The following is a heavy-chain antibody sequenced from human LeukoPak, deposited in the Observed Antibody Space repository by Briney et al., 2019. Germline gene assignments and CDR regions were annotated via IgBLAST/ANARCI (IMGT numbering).Heavy chain of an antibody. J-gene: IGHJ4*02. Sequence: GGSLRLSCAASGFTFSDYYMSWIRQAPGKGLEWVSYISSSGSIIYYADSVKGRFTISRDNAKNSLYLQMNSLRAEDTAVYYCARARGGYPNSLWDDYRGQGTLVTVSS. V-gene: IGHV3-11*04. CDR1: GFTFSDYY. D-gene: IGHD6-25*01. CDR2: ISSSGSII. CDR3: ARARGGYPNSLWDDY.